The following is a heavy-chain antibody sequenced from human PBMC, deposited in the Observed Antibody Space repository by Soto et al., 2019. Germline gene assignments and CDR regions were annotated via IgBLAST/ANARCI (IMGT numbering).Heavy chain of an antibody. V-gene: IGHV1-69*01. D-gene: IGHD3-22*01. CDR1: GGTFSSYA. CDR3: ASARAVIDYYDSSGAPYYFDY. Sequence: QVQLVQSGAEVKKPGSSVKVSCTASGGTFSSYAISWVRQAPGQGLEWMGGIIPIFGTANYAQKFQGRVTITADESTSTAYMELSSLRSEDTAVYYCASARAVIDYYDSSGAPYYFDYWGQGTLVTVSS. J-gene: IGHJ4*02. CDR2: IIPIFGTA.